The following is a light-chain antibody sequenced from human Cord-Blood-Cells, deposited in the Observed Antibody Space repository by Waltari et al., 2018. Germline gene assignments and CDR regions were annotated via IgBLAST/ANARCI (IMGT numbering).Light chain of an antibody. V-gene: IGLV2-23*01. CDR2: EGS. CDR3: CSYAGSSTSWV. J-gene: IGLJ3*02. Sequence: QSALTQPASVSGSPGQSITISCTGTSSDVGSYNLVSWYQQYPGKAPKLMIYEGSKRPSGVSNRFAGSKSGNTASLTRSGRQAEDEADYYCCSYAGSSTSWVFGGGTKLTVL. CDR1: SSDVGSYNL.